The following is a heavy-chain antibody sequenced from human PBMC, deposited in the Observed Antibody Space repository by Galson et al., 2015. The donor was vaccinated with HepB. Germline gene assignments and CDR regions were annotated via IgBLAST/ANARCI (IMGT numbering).Heavy chain of an antibody. Sequence: SLRLSCAASGFIFSIYGMDWVRQAPGKGLEWVAVISDDGSNKFYADAVKGRFTISRDNSKNILHLQMDSLRAEDTAVYFCAKGRRDGYNFGDFDKWGRGTLVAGSS. D-gene: IGHD5-24*01. CDR1: GFIFSIYG. CDR2: ISDDGSNK. J-gene: IGHJ4*02. V-gene: IGHV3-30*18. CDR3: AKGRRDGYNFGDFDK.